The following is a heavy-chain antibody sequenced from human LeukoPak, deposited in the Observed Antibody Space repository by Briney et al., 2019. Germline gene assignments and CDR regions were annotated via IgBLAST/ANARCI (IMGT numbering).Heavy chain of an antibody. CDR2: INHSGST. V-gene: IGHV4-34*01. D-gene: IGHD3-3*01. CDR3: ARALYDFWSGYSRHIDY. CDR1: GGSFSGYY. J-gene: IGHJ4*02. Sequence: SETLSLTCAVYGGSFSGYYWSWIRQPPGKGLEWIGEINHSGSTNYNPSLKSRVTISVDTSKNQFSLKLSSVTAADTAVYYCARALYDFWSGYSRHIDYWGQGTLVTVSS.